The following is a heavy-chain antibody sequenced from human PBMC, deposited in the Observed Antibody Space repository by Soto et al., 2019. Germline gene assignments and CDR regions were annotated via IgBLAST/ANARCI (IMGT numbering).Heavy chain of an antibody. CDR3: AQYYYDTSGYYRYDY. Sequence: SGPTLVNPTQTLTLTCTFSGFSLSTTGVGVGWIRQPPGKALEWLALIYWDDDKRYSPSLRTRLTITKDTSKKQVVLTMTNMDPVDTATYYCAQYYYDTSGYYRYDYWGQGTLVTVSS. D-gene: IGHD3-22*01. CDR2: IYWDDDK. V-gene: IGHV2-5*02. CDR1: GFSLSTTGVG. J-gene: IGHJ4*02.